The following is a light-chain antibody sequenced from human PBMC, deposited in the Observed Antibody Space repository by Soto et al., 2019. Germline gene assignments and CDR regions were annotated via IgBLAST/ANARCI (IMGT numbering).Light chain of an antibody. V-gene: IGKV3-15*01. J-gene: IGKJ1*01. CDR2: GAS. CDR3: QQYYNWPPWT. CDR1: QSIGTN. Sequence: EILMTQSPATLSVSPGERAILSCRASQSIGTNLVWYQQKPGQAPRLLLYGASTRATGVPARFSGSGSGTDFTLTVSSLQSEDFAVYYCQQYYNWPPWTFGLGTKVDI.